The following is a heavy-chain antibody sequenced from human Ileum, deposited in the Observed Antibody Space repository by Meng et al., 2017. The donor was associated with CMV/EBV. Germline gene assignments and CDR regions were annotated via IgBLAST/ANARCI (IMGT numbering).Heavy chain of an antibody. J-gene: IGHJ4*02. CDR1: CGSISRGGYY. D-gene: IGHD1-20*01. CDR3: AGGAITGTTEVPFDY. Sequence: QAHPPPFAPGHVQPSQSRSLTCTFSCGSISRGGYYWRWTRQPAGKGLEWIGRINTRESTNYNPSLKSRVTISVDTSKNQFSLKLSSVTATDTAVYYCAGGAITGTTEVPFDYWGQGTLVTVSS. CDR2: INTREST. V-gene: IGHV4-61*02.